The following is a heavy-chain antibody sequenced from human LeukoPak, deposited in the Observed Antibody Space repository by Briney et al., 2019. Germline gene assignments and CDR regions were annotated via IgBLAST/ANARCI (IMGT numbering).Heavy chain of an antibody. V-gene: IGHV4-59*01. D-gene: IGHD3-16*01. CDR3: ARASGGGDNWSDP. J-gene: IGHJ5*02. CDR2: IYYSGST. CDR1: GGSISSYY. Sequence: SETLSLTCTVSGGSISSYYWSWIRQPPGKGLEWIGYIYYSGSTNYNPSLKSRVTISVDTSKNQFSLKLSSVTAADTAVYYCARASGGGDNWSDPWGQGTLVTVSS.